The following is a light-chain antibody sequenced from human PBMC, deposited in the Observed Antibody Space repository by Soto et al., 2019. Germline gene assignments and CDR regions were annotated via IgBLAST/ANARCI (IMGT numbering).Light chain of an antibody. J-gene: IGKJ5*01. Sequence: EIVMTQSPATLSVSPGERATLSCRASQSVSNNYLAWYQQKPGQAPRLIIYGAYNRATGIPDRFSGSGSGTDFTLTISRLEPEDFAVYYCQQYGSSPPITCGQGTRLEIK. CDR2: GAY. V-gene: IGKV3-20*01. CDR3: QQYGSSPPIT. CDR1: QSVSNNY.